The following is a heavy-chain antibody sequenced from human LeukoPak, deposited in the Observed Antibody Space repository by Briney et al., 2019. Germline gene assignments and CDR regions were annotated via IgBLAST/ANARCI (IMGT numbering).Heavy chain of an antibody. D-gene: IGHD2-2*01. CDR1: GYIFNNYW. Sequence: GESLKISCKGSGYIFNNYWIGWVRQMPGKGLEWKGSIYPSDSDTIYSPSFEGQVALSVDKSISTAYLQWSSLKASDTAIYYCARLGAIVVGPDAMPDWYCDLWGRGTLVSVSS. CDR3: ARLGAIVVGPDAMPDWYCDL. V-gene: IGHV5-51*01. J-gene: IGHJ2*01. CDR2: IYPSDSDT.